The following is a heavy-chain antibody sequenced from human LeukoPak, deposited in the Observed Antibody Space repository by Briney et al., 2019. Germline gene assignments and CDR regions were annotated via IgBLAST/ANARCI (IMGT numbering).Heavy chain of an antibody. J-gene: IGHJ4*02. V-gene: IGHV3-7*01. CDR3: AREAAAPGDY. Sequence: GGSLRLSCAASGFTFSSYWMSWVRQAPGKGLEWVANIKQDGSEKYHVDSVKGRFSIPRDNAKNLLYLQMNSLRAEDTAVYYCAREAAAPGDYWGQGSLVTVSS. D-gene: IGHD6-13*01. CDR2: IKQDGSEK. CDR1: GFTFSSYW.